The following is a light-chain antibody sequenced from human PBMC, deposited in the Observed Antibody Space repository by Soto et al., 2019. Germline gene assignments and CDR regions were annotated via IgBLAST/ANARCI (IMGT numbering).Light chain of an antibody. Sequence: QSALIQPPSVSGSPGQSVTISCTGTSSDVGSYDYVSWYQQHPGTVPKPMIYNVNTQPSGVPDRFSGSKSGNTASLTISGLQAEDEADYYCSSYTTGSTLYVFGTGTKLTVL. J-gene: IGLJ1*01. CDR2: NVN. CDR3: SSYTTGSTLYV. V-gene: IGLV2-18*02. CDR1: SSDVGSYDY.